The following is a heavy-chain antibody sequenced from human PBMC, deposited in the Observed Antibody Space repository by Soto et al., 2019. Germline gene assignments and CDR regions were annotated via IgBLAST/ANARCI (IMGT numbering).Heavy chain of an antibody. D-gene: IGHD1-26*01. J-gene: IGHJ4*02. CDR3: AHFTLGYFDF. Sequence: QITLKESGPTLVKPTQTLTLTCTFSGFSLSTTAVGVGWIRQPPGKALEWLALVYWDDEKLYSPSLRTRVTITKDTPKHQVVLNMVDVDPVDTATYFCAHFTLGYFDFWGPGTLVTVSS. CDR1: GFSLSTTAVG. CDR2: VYWDDEK. V-gene: IGHV2-5*02.